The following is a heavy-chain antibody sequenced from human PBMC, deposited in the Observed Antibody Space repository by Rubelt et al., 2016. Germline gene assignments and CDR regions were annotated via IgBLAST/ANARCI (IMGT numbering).Heavy chain of an antibody. CDR2: INHSGST. J-gene: IGHJ4*02. CDR3: AGDFDWSGPGFDY. CDR1: GGSFSGYY. D-gene: IGHD3-9*01. Sequence: QVQLQESGPGLVKPSETLSLTCAVYGGSFSGYYWSWIRQPPGKGLEWIGEINHSGSTNYNPSLKSRSTISVDASKNQFSLKLSSVTAADTAVDDCAGDFDWSGPGFDYWGQGTLVTVSS. V-gene: IGHV4-34*10.